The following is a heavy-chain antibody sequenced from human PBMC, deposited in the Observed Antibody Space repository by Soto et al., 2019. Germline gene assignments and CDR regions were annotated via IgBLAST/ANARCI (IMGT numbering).Heavy chain of an antibody. CDR1: GYTFTSYG. Sequence: QVQLVQSGAEVKKPGASVKVSCKASGYTFTSYGISWVRQAPGQGLEWMGWISAYNGNTNYAQKLQGRVTMTTDTSTSTAYMELRSLRSDDTVVYYCARGTRDYYYDSSGYIDYWGQGTLVTVSS. J-gene: IGHJ4*02. V-gene: IGHV1-18*04. CDR2: ISAYNGNT. D-gene: IGHD3-22*01. CDR3: ARGTRDYYYDSSGYIDY.